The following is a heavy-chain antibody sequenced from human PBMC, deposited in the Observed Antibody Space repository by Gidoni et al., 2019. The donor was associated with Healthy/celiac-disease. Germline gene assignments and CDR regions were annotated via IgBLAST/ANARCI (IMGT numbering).Heavy chain of an antibody. V-gene: IGHV1-3*01. CDR2: INAGNGNT. CDR3: ARGQYVDIVATILGWFDP. J-gene: IGHJ5*02. CDR1: GYTFTSYA. D-gene: IGHD5-12*01. Sequence: QVQLVQSGAEVKKPGASVQVSCKASGYTFTSYAMHWGRQAPGQRLEWMGWINAGNGNTKYSQKFQGRVTITRDTSASTAYMELSSLRSEDTAVYYCARGQYVDIVATILGWFDPWGQGTLVTVSS.